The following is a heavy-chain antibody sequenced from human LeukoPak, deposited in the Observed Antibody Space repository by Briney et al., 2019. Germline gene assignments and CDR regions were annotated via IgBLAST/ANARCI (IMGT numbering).Heavy chain of an antibody. CDR2: FDPEDGET. CDR3: ATRGPSGSSSPYYFDY. CDR1: GYTLTELS. J-gene: IGHJ4*02. D-gene: IGHD2-2*01. Sequence: GASVKVSCKVSGYTLTELSIHWVRQAPGKGLEWMGGFDPEDGETIYAQKFQGRVTMTEDTSTGTAYMELSSLRSEDTAVYYCATRGPSGSSSPYYFDYWGQGTLVTVSS. V-gene: IGHV1-24*01.